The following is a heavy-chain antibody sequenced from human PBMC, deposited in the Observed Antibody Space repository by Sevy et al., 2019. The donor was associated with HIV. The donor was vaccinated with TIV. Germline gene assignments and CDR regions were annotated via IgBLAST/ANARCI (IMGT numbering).Heavy chain of an antibody. D-gene: IGHD6-13*01. Sequence: GGSLRLSCGASGFTFSRYSMNWVRQAPGKGLEWVSYISSSGHYIQYADSVRGRFTISRDNARDSLDLQMNSLRAEDTAVYFCVSWDYSTSGNWFDPWGQGTLVTVSS. V-gene: IGHV3-21*01. CDR2: ISSSGHYI. CDR3: VSWDYSTSGNWFDP. J-gene: IGHJ5*02. CDR1: GFTFSRYS.